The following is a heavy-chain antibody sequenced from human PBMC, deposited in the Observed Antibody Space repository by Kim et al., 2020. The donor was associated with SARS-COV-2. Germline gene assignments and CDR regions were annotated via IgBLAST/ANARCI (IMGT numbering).Heavy chain of an antibody. J-gene: IGHJ4*01. V-gene: IGHV3-23*01. Sequence: GGSLRLSCAASGFTFSTYAMSWVRQAPGKGLEWVSAIGGSGCHTYYVDSVKGRFTISRDNSINTLYLQMSSLRAEDTAICYCAKETHTYGYRGLDYWGHGTLLTVSS. CDR1: GFTFSTYA. D-gene: IGHD5-18*01. CDR2: IGGSGCHT. CDR3: AKETHTYGYRGLDY.